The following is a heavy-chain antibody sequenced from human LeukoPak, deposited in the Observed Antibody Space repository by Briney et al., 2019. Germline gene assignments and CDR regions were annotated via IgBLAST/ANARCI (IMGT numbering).Heavy chain of an antibody. J-gene: IGHJ6*03. CDR2: IYHSGST. V-gene: IGHV4-38-2*02. D-gene: IGHD5-18*01. CDR3: AREHMDTDMVSYYYMDV. Sequence: SETLSLTCAVSGYSISSGYYWGWIRQPPGKGLEWIGSIYHSGSTYYNPSLKSRVTISVDTSQNQFSLKVSSVTAADTAVYYCAREHMDTDMVSYYYMDVRGKGTTVTVSS. CDR1: GYSISSGYY.